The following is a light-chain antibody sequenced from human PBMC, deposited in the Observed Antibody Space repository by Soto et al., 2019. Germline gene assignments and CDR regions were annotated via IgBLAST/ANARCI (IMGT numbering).Light chain of an antibody. J-gene: IGKJ1*01. CDR1: QSVSSSY. V-gene: IGKV3-20*01. CDR2: GAS. CDR3: QQYGSSLTWT. Sequence: ILLPQSPATLSVSPWEKATLSRMPSQSVSSSYLAWYQQKPGQAPRLLIYGASSRATGIPDRFSGSGSGTDFTLTISRLEPEDFAVYYCQQYGSSLTWTFGQGTKVDIK.